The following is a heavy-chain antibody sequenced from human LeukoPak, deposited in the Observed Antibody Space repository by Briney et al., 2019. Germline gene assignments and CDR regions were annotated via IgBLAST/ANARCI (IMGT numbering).Heavy chain of an antibody. CDR1: GFTFSSSA. V-gene: IGHV3-23*01. CDR2: VTGSAATT. D-gene: IGHD4-11*01. CDR3: AKGRLGVDY. J-gene: IGHJ4*02. Sequence: GGSLRLSCAASGFTFSSSAMSWVRQAPGKGLEWVSSVTGSAATTSYADSVKGRFIISRDISKNTLYLQMNTLRAEDTAVYYCAKGRLGVDYWGQGTLVTVSS.